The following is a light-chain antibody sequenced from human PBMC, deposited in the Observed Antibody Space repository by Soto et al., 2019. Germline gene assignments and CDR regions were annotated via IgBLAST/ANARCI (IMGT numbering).Light chain of an antibody. Sequence: ETVLTQSPGTLSLSPGERAILSCRASQSVSSTYLAWYQQKPGQAPRLLIYGASSRATGIPDRFSGSGSGTEFTLSISSLEPEDFAVYYCQQRSNWPPTFGQGTRLEIK. V-gene: IGKV3D-20*02. CDR1: QSVSSTY. CDR3: QQRSNWPPT. CDR2: GAS. J-gene: IGKJ5*01.